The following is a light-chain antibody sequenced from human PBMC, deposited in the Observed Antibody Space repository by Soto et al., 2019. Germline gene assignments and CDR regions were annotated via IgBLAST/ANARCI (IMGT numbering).Light chain of an antibody. CDR2: GAS. J-gene: IGKJ3*01. V-gene: IGKV3-15*01. Sequence: EIVMTQSPATLSVSPGERATLYCKASQRISSNLAWYQQKPGQPPRLLIYGASTRATGIPARFSGSGSGTEFTLTISSLQPEDFATYYCQQVDSYPRTFGPGTTVEI. CDR1: QRISSN. CDR3: QQVDSYPRT.